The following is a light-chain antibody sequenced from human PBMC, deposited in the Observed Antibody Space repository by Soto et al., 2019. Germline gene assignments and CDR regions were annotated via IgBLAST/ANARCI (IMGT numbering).Light chain of an antibody. Sequence: DIQMTQSPSTLSASVGDRVTITCRGSQSISSWLAWYQQKPGKAPKLLIYDASSLESGVPSRFSGSGSGTEFTLTISSLQPDDFATYYSQQYNSFSTFVQWNKVEIX. CDR3: QQYNSFST. CDR1: QSISSW. V-gene: IGKV1-5*01. J-gene: IGKJ1*01. CDR2: DAS.